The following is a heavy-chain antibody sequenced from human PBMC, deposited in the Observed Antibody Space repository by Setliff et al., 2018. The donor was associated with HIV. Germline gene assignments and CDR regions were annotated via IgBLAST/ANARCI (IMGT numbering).Heavy chain of an antibody. CDR1: GYTLTELS. CDR3: ATKYSSSLGPS. D-gene: IGHD6-13*01. CDR2: FDPEDGET. J-gene: IGHJ5*02. Sequence: RASVKVSCKVSGYTLTELSMHWVRQAPGKGLEWMGGFDPEDGETIYAQKFQGRVTMTKDTSTDTAYMELSSLRSEDTAVYYCATKYSSSLGPSWGQGTLVTVSS. V-gene: IGHV1-24*01.